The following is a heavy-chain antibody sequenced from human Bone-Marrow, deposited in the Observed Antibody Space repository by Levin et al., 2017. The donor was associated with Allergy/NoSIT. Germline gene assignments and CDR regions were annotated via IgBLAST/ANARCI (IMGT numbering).Heavy chain of an antibody. D-gene: IGHD6-25*01. Sequence: PRASVKVSCEGSGYSFTSYWIGWVRQMPGKGLEWMGVIYPYNSDTIYSPSFEGQVTISVDKSISTAYLQWGSLKASDTAIYYCARHGIAAAGNYQYYMDVWGKGTAVTV. CDR3: ARHGIAAAGNYQYYMDV. CDR1: GYSFTSYW. J-gene: IGHJ6*03. V-gene: IGHV5-51*01. CDR2: IYPYNSDT.